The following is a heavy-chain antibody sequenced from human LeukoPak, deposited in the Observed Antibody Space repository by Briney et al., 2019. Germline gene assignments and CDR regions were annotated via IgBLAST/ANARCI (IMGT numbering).Heavy chain of an antibody. Sequence: IPSETLSLTCAVSGGSIGSYYWSWIRLPPGKGLEWIGYIYDSGSTNYNPSLKSRVTISVDTSTNQFSLKLSSVTAADTAVYYCARCLSGTYYDYWGQGTLVTVSS. CDR1: GGSIGSYY. D-gene: IGHD1-26*01. CDR2: IYDSGST. J-gene: IGHJ4*02. CDR3: ARCLSGTYYDY. V-gene: IGHV4-59*01.